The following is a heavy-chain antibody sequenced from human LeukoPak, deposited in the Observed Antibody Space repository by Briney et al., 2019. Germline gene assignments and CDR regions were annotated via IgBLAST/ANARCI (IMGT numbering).Heavy chain of an antibody. Sequence: GGSLRLSCAASGFTFSSYVMSWVRQGPGKGLEWVATIKEDGSERYYVESVKGRFTISRDNAKNSLYLQMNSLRVEDTALYYCARDKASGSSYGSSFHFWGQGTMVTVSS. CDR2: IKEDGSER. V-gene: IGHV3-7*01. J-gene: IGHJ3*01. D-gene: IGHD1-26*01. CDR1: GFTFSSYV. CDR3: ARDKASGSSYGSSFHF.